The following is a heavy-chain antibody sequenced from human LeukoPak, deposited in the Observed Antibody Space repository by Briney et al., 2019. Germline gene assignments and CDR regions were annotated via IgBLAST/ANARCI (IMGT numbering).Heavy chain of an antibody. Sequence: GASVKVSCKASGGTFSSYAISWVRQAPGQGLEWMGGIIPIFGTANYAQKFQGRVTITTDESTSTAHMELSSLRSEDTAVYYCARAGGLLSYYYMDVWGKGTTVTVSS. D-gene: IGHD3-10*01. CDR2: IIPIFGTA. CDR1: GGTFSSYA. J-gene: IGHJ6*03. CDR3: ARAGGLLSYYYMDV. V-gene: IGHV1-69*05.